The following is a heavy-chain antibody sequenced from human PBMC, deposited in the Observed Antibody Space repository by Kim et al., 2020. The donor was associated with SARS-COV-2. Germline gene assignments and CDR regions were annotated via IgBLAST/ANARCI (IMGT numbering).Heavy chain of an antibody. D-gene: IGHD2-2*01. V-gene: IGHV3-13*01. Sequence: YPGSVKGRFTFSRENAKNSLYLQMNPLRAGDTAVYYCARVGYAFGDAFDIWGQGTMVTVSS. J-gene: IGHJ3*02. CDR3: ARVGYAFGDAFDI.